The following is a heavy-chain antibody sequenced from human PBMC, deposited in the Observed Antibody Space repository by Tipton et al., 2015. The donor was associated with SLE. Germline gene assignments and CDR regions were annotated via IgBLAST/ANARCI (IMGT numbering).Heavy chain of an antibody. J-gene: IGHJ4*02. D-gene: IGHD5-18*01. CDR1: GFTFSSYW. CDR3: ARASSDTAKDY. Sequence: SLRLSCAASGFTFSSYWMSWVRQAPGKGLEWVANIKQDGSEKYYVDSVKGRFTISRDNAKNSVYLQMNSLRTEDTAVYYCARASSDTAKDYWGQGTLVTVSS. CDR2: IKQDGSEK. V-gene: IGHV3-7*01.